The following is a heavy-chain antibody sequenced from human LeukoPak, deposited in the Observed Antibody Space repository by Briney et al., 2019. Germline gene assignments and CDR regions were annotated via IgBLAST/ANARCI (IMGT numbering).Heavy chain of an antibody. J-gene: IGHJ4*02. CDR1: GFSFDDYA. Sequence: GGSLRLSCAASGFSFDDYAMHWVRQAPGKGLEWVSGISWNSDTIGYVDSVKGRFTISRDDAKNSLYLQMNSLRAEDTAVYYCARDPGQVVAANYYFDYWGQGTLVTVSS. D-gene: IGHD2-15*01. CDR2: ISWNSDTI. V-gene: IGHV3-9*01. CDR3: ARDPGQVVAANYYFDY.